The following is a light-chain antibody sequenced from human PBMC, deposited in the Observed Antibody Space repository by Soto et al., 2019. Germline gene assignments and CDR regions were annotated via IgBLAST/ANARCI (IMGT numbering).Light chain of an antibody. Sequence: DLQMTQSPSSLSASVGDRVTITCRASQSISSYLNWYQQKRGIAPILLIYVASRFQSGIQSRFSGSGSGREFTLTISSLQPEDFATYFCQQIYSNPQTFGQGT. CDR2: VAS. J-gene: IGKJ1*01. CDR3: QQIYSNPQT. CDR1: QSISSY. V-gene: IGKV1-39*01.